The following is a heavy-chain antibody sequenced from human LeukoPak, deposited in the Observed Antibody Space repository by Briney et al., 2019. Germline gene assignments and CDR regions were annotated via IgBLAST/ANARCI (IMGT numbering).Heavy chain of an antibody. CDR2: IYYSGST. V-gene: IGHV4-39*07. Sequence: PSETLSLTCTVSGGSISSSSYYWGWIRQPPGKGREWIGRIYYSGSTYYNPSLKSRVTISVDPSKKQFYLTLNSVTAADTAVYYCASGHYYYMDVWGKGTTVTISS. CDR3: ASGHYYYMDV. CDR1: GGSISSSSYY. J-gene: IGHJ6*03.